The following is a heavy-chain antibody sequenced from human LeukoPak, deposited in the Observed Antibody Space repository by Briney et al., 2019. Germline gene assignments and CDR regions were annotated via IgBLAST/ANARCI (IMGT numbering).Heavy chain of an antibody. V-gene: IGHV1-46*01. J-gene: IGHJ4*02. CDR2: INPNDGST. CDR3: ARAPRHSSTMLDY. CDR1: GYTFIIYW. Sequence: WASVTVSCTASGYTFIIYWIQWVRQAPGQGLEWVALINPNDGSTTNAPKFQGRVTMTRDTSTSTVYMDLSSLTSDDTAVYYCARAPRHSSTMLDYWGQGTLVTVSS. D-gene: IGHD6-13*01.